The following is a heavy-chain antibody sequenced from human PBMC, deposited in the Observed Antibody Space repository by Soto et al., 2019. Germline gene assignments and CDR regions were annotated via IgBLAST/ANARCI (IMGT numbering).Heavy chain of an antibody. J-gene: IGHJ6*02. CDR2: IAHSGPT. V-gene: IGHV4-34*02. D-gene: IGHD3-3*02. Sequence: QVQLQQGGAGLLKPSETLSLTCAVHGGAFSGYYWTLIRQAPGKGLAWIGEIAHSGPTHYNSSLKSRVSISVDTSKNQLSLILLSVTAADTGVYYCARDRQYSHFWSGYQYEGPYGMDVWGPGTTVTVSS. CDR3: ARDRQYSHFWSGYQYEGPYGMDV. CDR1: GGAFSGYY.